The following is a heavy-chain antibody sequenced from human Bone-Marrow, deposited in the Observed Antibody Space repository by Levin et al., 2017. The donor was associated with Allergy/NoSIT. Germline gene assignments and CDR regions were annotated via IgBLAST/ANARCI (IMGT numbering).Heavy chain of an antibody. CDR3: AREGTPQSWDY. Sequence: ASQTLSLTCAVSGYSISSDYYWVWIRQPPGKGLEWIGSIYYIGTTYYNPSLKTRVTISVDTSKNQFSLKLTSVTAADTAVYYCAREGTPQSWDYWGQGSLVRVSS. CDR1: GYSISSDYY. D-gene: IGHD1-14*01. J-gene: IGHJ4*02. CDR2: IYYIGTT. V-gene: IGHV4-38-2*02.